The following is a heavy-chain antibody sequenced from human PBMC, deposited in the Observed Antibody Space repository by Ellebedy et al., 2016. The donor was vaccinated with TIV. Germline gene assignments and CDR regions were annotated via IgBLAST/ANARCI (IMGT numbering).Heavy chain of an antibody. CDR3: ARGRVVPAAITVDNWFDP. CDR2: INHSGST. V-gene: IGHV4-34*01. D-gene: IGHD2-2*01. J-gene: IGHJ5*02. Sequence: MPSETLSLTCAVYGGSFSGYYWSWIRQPPGKGLEWIGEINHSGSTNYNPSLKSRVTISVDTSKNQFSLKLSSMTAADTAVYYCARGRVVPAAITVDNWFDPWGQGTLVTVSS. CDR1: GGSFSGYY.